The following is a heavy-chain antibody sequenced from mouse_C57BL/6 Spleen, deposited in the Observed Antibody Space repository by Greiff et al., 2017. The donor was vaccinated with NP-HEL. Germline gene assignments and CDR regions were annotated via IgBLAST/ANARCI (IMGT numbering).Heavy chain of an antibody. CDR1: GYTFTSYW. J-gene: IGHJ2*01. Sequence: QVQLQQPGAELVKPGASVKLSCKASGYTFTSYWMHWVKQRPGQGLEWIGMIHPNSGSTNYNEKFKSKATLTVDQSSSTAYMQLSSLTSEDSAVYYCASNYVGYFDYWGQGTTLTVSS. CDR2: IHPNSGST. CDR3: ASNYVGYFDY. V-gene: IGHV1-64*01. D-gene: IGHD2-1*01.